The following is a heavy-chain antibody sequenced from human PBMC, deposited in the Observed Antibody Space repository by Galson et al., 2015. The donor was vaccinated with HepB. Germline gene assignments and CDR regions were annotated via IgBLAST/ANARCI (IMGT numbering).Heavy chain of an antibody. CDR2: ISWNGGSI. Sequence: SLRLSCAASGFTFDDYAMHWVRQAPGKGLEWVSGISWNGGSIGYADSVKGRFTISRDNAKNSLYLQMNSLRAEDTALYYCAKDSSSWYFSWYFDLWGRGTLVTVSS. CDR1: GFTFDDYA. D-gene: IGHD6-13*01. CDR3: AKDSSSWYFSWYFDL. V-gene: IGHV3-9*01. J-gene: IGHJ2*01.